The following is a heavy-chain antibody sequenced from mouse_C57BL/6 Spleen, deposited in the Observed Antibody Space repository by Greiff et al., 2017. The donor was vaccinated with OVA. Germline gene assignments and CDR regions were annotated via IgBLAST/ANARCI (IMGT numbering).Heavy chain of an antibody. CDR3: ARQGARSAGYYFDY. Sequence: VQLKESGPELVKPGASVKIPCKASGYTFTDYNMDWVKQSHGKSLEWIGDINPNNGGTIYNQKFKGKATLTVDESSSTAYMELRSLTSEDTAVYYCARQGARSAGYYFDYWGQGTTLTVSS. J-gene: IGHJ2*01. V-gene: IGHV1-18*01. CDR1: GYTFTDYN. CDR2: INPNNGGT.